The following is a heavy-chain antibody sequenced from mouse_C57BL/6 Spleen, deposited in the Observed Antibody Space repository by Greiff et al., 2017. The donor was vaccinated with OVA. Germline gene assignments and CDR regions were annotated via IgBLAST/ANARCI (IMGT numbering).Heavy chain of an antibody. Sequence: EVQLVESGGGLVQPGESLKLSCESYEYEFPSHDMSWVSKTPEKRLELVAAITSDGGSTYYPDTMERRFIISRDKTKKTLYLQMNSLRSEDTALYYCARGYYDYLAWFAYWGQGTLGTVSA. V-gene: IGHV5-2*01. CDR1: EYEFPSHD. J-gene: IGHJ3*01. CDR3: ARGYYDYLAWFAY. D-gene: IGHD2-4*01. CDR2: ITSDGGST.